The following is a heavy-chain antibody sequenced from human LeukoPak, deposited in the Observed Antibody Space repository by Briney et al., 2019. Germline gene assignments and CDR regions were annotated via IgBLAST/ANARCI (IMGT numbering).Heavy chain of an antibody. CDR1: GGSVSSGSYY. Sequence: SETLSLTCTVSGGSVSSGSYYWSWIRQPPGKGLEWIGYIYYSGSTNYNPSLKSRVTISVDTSKNQFSLKLSSVTAADTAVYYCARLTYYDFWSGYMPFDYWGQGTLVTVSS. D-gene: IGHD3-3*01. J-gene: IGHJ4*02. CDR2: IYYSGST. CDR3: ARLTYYDFWSGYMPFDY. V-gene: IGHV4-61*01.